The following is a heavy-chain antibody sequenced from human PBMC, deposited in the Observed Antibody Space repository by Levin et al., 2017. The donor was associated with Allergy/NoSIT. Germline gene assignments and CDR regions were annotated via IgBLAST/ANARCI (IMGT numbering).Heavy chain of an antibody. J-gene: IGHJ4*02. D-gene: IGHD6-19*01. V-gene: IGHV4-38-2*02. Sequence: SETLSLTCTVSGFSIKTGSYWAWLRQAPGTGLAWIGNVYQSGESHYNPSLRSRVRITVDTAKNRFSLNVTSLTAADTGVYYCAKGADKFENWGLGTPVTVSS. CDR3: AKGADKFEN. CDR2: VYQSGES. CDR1: GFSIKTGSY.